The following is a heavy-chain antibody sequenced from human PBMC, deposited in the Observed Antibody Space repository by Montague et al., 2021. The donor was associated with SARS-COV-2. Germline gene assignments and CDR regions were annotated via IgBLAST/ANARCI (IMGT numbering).Heavy chain of an antibody. D-gene: IGHD3-10*01. CDR3: AKDSAYYYGSGSYRGNDYYYYGMDV. Sequence: SLRLSCAASGFTFDDYAMHWVRQAPGKGLEWVSGISWNSGSIGYXDSVKGRFTISRDNAKSSLYLQMNSLRAEDTALYYCAKDSAYYYGSGSYRGNDYYYYGMDVWGQGTTVTVSS. CDR2: ISWNSGSI. CDR1: GFTFDDYA. J-gene: IGHJ6*02. V-gene: IGHV3-9*01.